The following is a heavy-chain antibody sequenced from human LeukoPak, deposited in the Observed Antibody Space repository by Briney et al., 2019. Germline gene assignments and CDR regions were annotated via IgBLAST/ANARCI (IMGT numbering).Heavy chain of an antibody. CDR3: ARGRVRYCSGGSCHSSLGYYYYYMDV. V-gene: IGHV1-8*01. J-gene: IGHJ6*03. CDR2: MNPNSGNT. CDR1: GYTFTSYD. D-gene: IGHD2-15*01. Sequence: GASVKVSCKASGYTFTSYDINWVRQATGQGLEWMGWMNPNSGNTGYAQKFQGRVTMTRNTSISTAYMELSSLRSEDTAVYYCARGRVRYCSGGSCHSSLGYYYYYMDVWGKGTTVTVSS.